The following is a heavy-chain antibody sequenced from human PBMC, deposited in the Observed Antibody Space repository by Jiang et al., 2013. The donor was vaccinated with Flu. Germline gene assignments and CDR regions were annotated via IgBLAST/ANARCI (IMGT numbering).Heavy chain of an antibody. CDR3: ARGLLNWGSTPLLY. CDR2: VYHSGST. CDR1: GYSISSGYY. V-gene: IGHV4-38-2*01. D-gene: IGHD7-27*01. J-gene: IGHJ4*02. Sequence: GPGLVKPSETLSLTCGVSGYSISSGYYWGWIRQPPGKGLEWIGSVYHSGSTYYNPSLKSRVTISVDTSKNQFSLKLSSVTAADTAVYYCARGLLNWGSTPLLYWGQGTLVTVSS.